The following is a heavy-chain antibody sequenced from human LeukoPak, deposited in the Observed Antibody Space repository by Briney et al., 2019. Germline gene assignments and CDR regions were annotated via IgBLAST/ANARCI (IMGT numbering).Heavy chain of an antibody. V-gene: IGHV3-21*01. J-gene: IGHJ2*01. CDR1: GFTFSSYS. D-gene: IGHD3-22*01. CDR2: ISSSSSYI. CDR3: ARDNYYDSSGYYENWYFDL. Sequence: AGGSLRLPCAASGFTFSSYSMNWVRQAPGKGLEWVSSISSSSSYIYYADPVKGRFTISRDNAKNSLYLQMNNLRAEDTAVYYCARDNYYDSSGYYENWYFDLWGRGTLVTVSS.